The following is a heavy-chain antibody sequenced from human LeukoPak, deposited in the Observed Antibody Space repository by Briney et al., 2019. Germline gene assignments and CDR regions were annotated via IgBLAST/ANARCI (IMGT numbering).Heavy chain of an antibody. V-gene: IGHV3-66*01. J-gene: IGHJ4*02. D-gene: IGHD3-9*01. CDR1: GFTVRSNY. CDR2: IYSGGST. CDR3: ARGRQLVRYFDWLSVGGRGMDY. Sequence: GGSLRLSCAASGFTVRSNYMSWVRQAPGKGLEWVSVIYSGGSTYHADSVKGRFTISRDDSKNTLFLQMNSLRAEDTAVYYCARGRQLVRYFDWLSVGGRGMDYWGQGTLVTVSS.